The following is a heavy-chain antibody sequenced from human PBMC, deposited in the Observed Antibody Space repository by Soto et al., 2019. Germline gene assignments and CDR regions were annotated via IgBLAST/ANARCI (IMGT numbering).Heavy chain of an antibody. CDR2: IYSSGST. V-gene: IGHV4-4*07. D-gene: IGHD3-10*01. J-gene: IGHJ5*02. CDR1: GGSISSYY. Sequence: QVQLQESGPGLVKPSETLSLTCTVSGGSISSYYWSWIRQPAGKGLVWIGRIYSSGSTNYNPSLKSRVTMSVDTSKNQFSLKLSSVTAADTAVYYCAREDPRGPGAWGPGTLVTVSS. CDR3: AREDPRGPGA.